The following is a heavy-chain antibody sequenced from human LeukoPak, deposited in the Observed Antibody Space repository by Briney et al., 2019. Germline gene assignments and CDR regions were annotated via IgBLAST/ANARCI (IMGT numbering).Heavy chain of an antibody. CDR2: ISGSGGST. Sequence: GGSLRLSCAASGFTFSSYAMSWVRQAPGKGLEWVSAISGSGGSTYYADSVKGRFTISRGNSKNTLYLQMNSLRAEDTAVYYCAGIVVAEFGGYFDYWGQGTLVTVSS. V-gene: IGHV3-23*01. D-gene: IGHD3-22*01. J-gene: IGHJ4*02. CDR3: AGIVVAEFGGYFDY. CDR1: GFTFSSYA.